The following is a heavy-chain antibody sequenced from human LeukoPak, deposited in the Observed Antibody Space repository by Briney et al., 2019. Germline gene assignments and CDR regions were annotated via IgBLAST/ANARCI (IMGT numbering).Heavy chain of an antibody. V-gene: IGHV3-48*03. D-gene: IGHD5-18*01. J-gene: IGHJ4*02. CDR1: GFTFSSYE. CDR2: ISSSGSTI. CDR3: ATCGYTYGLYFDY. Sequence: GGSLRLSCAASGFTFSSYEMNWVRQAPGKGLEWVSYISSSGSTIYCADSVKGRFTISRDNAKNSLYLQMNNLRAEDTAVYYCATCGYTYGLYFDYWGQGTLVTVSS.